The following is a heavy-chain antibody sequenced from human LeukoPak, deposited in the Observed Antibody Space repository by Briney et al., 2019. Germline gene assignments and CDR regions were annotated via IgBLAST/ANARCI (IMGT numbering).Heavy chain of an antibody. CDR1: GFTVSSNY. J-gene: IGHJ4*02. V-gene: IGHV3-53*01. CDR3: AREGASSSFGY. Sequence: GGSLRLSCVVSGFTVSSNYMSWVRQAPGKGLEWVSVLYSGGNTYHADSVKGRFTISRDNSKNTLYLQMNSLRAEDTAVYYCAREGASSSFGYRGQGTLVTVSS. D-gene: IGHD6-13*01. CDR2: LYSGGNT.